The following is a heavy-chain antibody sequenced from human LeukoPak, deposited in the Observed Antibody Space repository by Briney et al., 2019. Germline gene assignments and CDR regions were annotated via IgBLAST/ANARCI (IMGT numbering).Heavy chain of an antibody. Sequence: GGSLRLSCAASGFTVSSNYMSWVRQAPGKGLEWVSTISAGGGSTYYADSVGGRFTISRDNPKNTLFLQMNSLRAEDTAVYYCAKDRSITPGYWGQGTLVTVSS. V-gene: IGHV3-23*01. CDR3: AKDRSITPGY. J-gene: IGHJ4*02. CDR2: ISAGGGST. CDR1: GFTVSSNY. D-gene: IGHD3-10*01.